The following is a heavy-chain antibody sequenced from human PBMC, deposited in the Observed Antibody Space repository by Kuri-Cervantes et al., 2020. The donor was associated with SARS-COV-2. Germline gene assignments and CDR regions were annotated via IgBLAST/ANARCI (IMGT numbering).Heavy chain of an antibody. CDR3: ARAYGFLRYIYDMDV. CDR1: GESFSGYY. D-gene: IGHD4-17*01. J-gene: IGHJ6*03. CDR2: VNHRGST. Sequence: SETLSLTCAFYGESFSGYYWNWIRQSPGKGLQWIGEVNHRGSTNYNPSLKSRVTISVDTSSKQFSLNLSSVTAADTAVYYCARAYGFLRYIYDMDVWGRGTTVTVSS. V-gene: IGHV4-34*01.